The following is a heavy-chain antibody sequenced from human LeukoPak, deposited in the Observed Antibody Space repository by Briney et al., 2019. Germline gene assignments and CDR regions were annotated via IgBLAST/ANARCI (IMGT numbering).Heavy chain of an antibody. CDR1: GGTFSSYA. CDR2: IIPIFGTA. CDR3: ASDASRLSGTIPDHHL. D-gene: IGHD1-7*01. Sequence: SVNVSCKASGGTFSSYAISWVRQAPGQGLEWMGGIIPIFGTANYAQKFQGRVTITTDESTSTAYMELSSLRSEDTAVYYCASDASRLSGTIPDHHLWGQGTLVTVSS. V-gene: IGHV1-69*05. J-gene: IGHJ4*02.